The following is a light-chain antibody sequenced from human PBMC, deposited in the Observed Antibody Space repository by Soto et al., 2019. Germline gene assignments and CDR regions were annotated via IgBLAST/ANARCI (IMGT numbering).Light chain of an antibody. V-gene: IGKV3-20*01. CDR3: QLYGVSPKT. CDR2: DAS. CDR1: QTLTNAD. Sequence: EIVLTQSPGPLSLSPGESATLSCRARQTLTNADLAWYQQKPGQAPRLFIFDASTRATGIPYRFSGSGSGTDFTLTISRLEPEDFAVYCCQLYGVSPKTFGQGTNVEVK. J-gene: IGKJ1*01.